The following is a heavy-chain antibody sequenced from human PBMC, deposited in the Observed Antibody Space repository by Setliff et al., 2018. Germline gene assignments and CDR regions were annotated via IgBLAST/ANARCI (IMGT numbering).Heavy chain of an antibody. CDR3: ARGRNIAARLLDS. CDR2: IYTSWST. CDR1: GDPMSSRRYY. V-gene: IGHV4-61*09. J-gene: IGHJ4*02. D-gene: IGHD6-6*01. Sequence: PSETLSLTCTVSGDPMSSRRYYWAWIRQPAGKGLEWIGQIYTSWSTNYNPSLKSRVTISVDTSKDQFSLKVISMTAADTAVYYCARGRNIAARLLDSWGQGTLVTVSS.